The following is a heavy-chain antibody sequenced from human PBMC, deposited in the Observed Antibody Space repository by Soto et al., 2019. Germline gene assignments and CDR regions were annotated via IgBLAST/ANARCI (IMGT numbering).Heavy chain of an antibody. CDR1: GFTFSSYA. CDR2: FSGSGDNT. D-gene: IGHD3-9*01. J-gene: IGHJ6*02. V-gene: IGHV3-23*01. CDR3: AKDRYDILTGYPIQYGMDV. Sequence: GGSLGLSCAASGFTFSSYAMSWVRQAPGKGLEWVSSFSGSGDNTDYADSVKGRFTISRDNSKNTLYMQMNSLRAEDTAVYYCAKDRYDILTGYPIQYGMDVWGQGTTVTVSS.